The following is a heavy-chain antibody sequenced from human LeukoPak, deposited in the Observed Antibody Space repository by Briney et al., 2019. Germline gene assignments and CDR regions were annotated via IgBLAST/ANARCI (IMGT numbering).Heavy chain of an antibody. V-gene: IGHV3-48*04. CDR3: AKDLLYDSSGYMGY. Sequence: GGSLRLSCAASGFTFSTYNMNWVRQAPGKGLEWVSYISSSGSTIYYADSVKGRFTISRDNAKNSLYLQMNSLRAEDTAVYYCAKDLLYDSSGYMGYWGQGTLVTVSS. CDR1: GFTFSTYN. D-gene: IGHD3-22*01. J-gene: IGHJ4*02. CDR2: ISSSGSTI.